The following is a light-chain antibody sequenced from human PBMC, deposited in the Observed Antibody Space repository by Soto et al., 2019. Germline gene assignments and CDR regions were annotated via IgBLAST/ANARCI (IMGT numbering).Light chain of an antibody. V-gene: IGKV3-20*01. Sequence: EIVLTQSPGTLSLSPGERATLSCRASQSVNSTFLAWYQQKPGQAPRLLIYSASSRATGIPDRFSGSGSGTDSTLTISRLEPEDFAVYYCQQFNNWPPWTFGQGTKVDIK. CDR2: SAS. CDR1: QSVNSTF. CDR3: QQFNNWPPWT. J-gene: IGKJ1*01.